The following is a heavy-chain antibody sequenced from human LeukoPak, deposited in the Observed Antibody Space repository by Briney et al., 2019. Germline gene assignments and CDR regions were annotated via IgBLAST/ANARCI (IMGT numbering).Heavy chain of an antibody. D-gene: IGHD4-17*01. V-gene: IGHV4-4*07. CDR2: TYTSGST. J-gene: IGHJ4*02. CDR3: ARGPTTVTRAFDY. CDR1: GNSISIYY. Sequence: SETLSLTCTVSGNSISIYYWSWIRQPAGKGLEWIGHTYTSGSTNYNPSLKSRVTMSVDTSKNQFSLKLSSVTAADTAVYYCARGPTTVTRAFDYWGQGTLVTVSS.